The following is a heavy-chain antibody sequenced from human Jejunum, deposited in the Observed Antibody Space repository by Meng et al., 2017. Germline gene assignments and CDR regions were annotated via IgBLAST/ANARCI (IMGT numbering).Heavy chain of an antibody. J-gene: IGHJ4*01. Sequence: EVQLLESGGGLVQPGGSLTLSCVGSEFSFSNFAMTWVRQAPGKGLGWVSSLSGSGRSAYYAESVKGRFTISRDDSRNTVYLHMTSLRVEDSALYFCAKERSVIPGACGHWGRGTLVTVSS. D-gene: IGHD3-16*02. CDR1: EFSFSNFA. CDR3: AKERSVIPGACGH. V-gene: IGHV3-23*01. CDR2: LSGSGRSA.